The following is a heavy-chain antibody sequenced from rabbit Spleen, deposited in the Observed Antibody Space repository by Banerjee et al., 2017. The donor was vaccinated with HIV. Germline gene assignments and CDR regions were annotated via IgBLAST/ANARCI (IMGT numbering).Heavy chain of an antibody. CDR1: GFDFSSYG. D-gene: IGHD1-1*01. CDR2: IDLVFGST. CDR3: ARDLPDIIGWNFGF. J-gene: IGHJ3*01. Sequence: EQLVESGGGLVQPGGSLQLSCKASGFDFSSYGLSWVRQGPGKGLEWIGYIDLVFGSTFYATWAKGRFTISRASSTTVFLQMTSLTAADTATYFCARDLPDIIGWNFGFWGQGTLVTVS. V-gene: IGHV1S21*01.